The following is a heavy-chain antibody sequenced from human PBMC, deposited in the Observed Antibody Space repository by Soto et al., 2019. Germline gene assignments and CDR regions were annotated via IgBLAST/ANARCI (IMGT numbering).Heavy chain of an antibody. V-gene: IGHV4-34*01. CDR3: ARGRDIVLMAYAIPYYWFDP. CDR2: INHSGST. D-gene: IGHD2-8*01. CDR1: GGSFSGCY. J-gene: IGHJ5*02. Sequence: PSETLSLTCAVYGGSFSGCYWSWIRQPPGKGLEWIGEINHSGSTNYNPSLKSRVTISVDTSKNQFSLKLSSVTAADTAVYYCARGRDIVLMAYAIPYYWFDPWGQGTLVTVSS.